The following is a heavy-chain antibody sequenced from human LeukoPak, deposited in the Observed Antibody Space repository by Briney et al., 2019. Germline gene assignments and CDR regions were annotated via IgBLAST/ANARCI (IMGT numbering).Heavy chain of an antibody. D-gene: IGHD1-26*01. J-gene: IGHJ4*02. CDR1: GFTFNNYD. Sequence: GGSLRLSCAGSGFTFNNYDMDWVRQAPGKGLECVALISYDGSDKYYADSVKGRFTISKDNSRNTLYLQMNSLRAKDTAVYYCAKSLVGGTLDYWGQGTLVTVSS. CDR3: AKSLVGGTLDY. V-gene: IGHV3-30*18. CDR2: ISYDGSDK.